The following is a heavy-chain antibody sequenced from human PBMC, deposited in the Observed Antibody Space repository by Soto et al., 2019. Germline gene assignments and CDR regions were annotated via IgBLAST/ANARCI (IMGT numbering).Heavy chain of an antibody. V-gene: IGHV1-18*01. CDR3: ARDLDGSGSYYSDY. CDR2: ISPFNGET. D-gene: IGHD3-10*01. Sequence: QVQLVQSGAEVKKPGASVKVSCKASGYSFTSTGISWVRQAPGQGPEWMGWISPFNGETDYAQKLQGRVTMTTDTSTTTAYMELRSLTSDDTAVYYCARDLDGSGSYYSDYWGQGTLVTVSS. J-gene: IGHJ4*02. CDR1: GYSFTSTG.